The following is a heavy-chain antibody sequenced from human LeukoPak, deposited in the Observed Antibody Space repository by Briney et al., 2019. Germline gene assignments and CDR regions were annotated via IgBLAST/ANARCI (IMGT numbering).Heavy chain of an antibody. CDR3: VKASSSSPQYNWFDA. D-gene: IGHD6-6*01. CDR1: GFTFADAW. J-gene: IGHJ5*02. CDR2: VSGTGGRT. V-gene: IGHV3-23*01. Sequence: GGSLRLSCAASGFTFADAWMNWVRQAPGKGLEWVSVVSGTGGRTYYADSVKGRFTISRDNSKNTLYLQMNSLRAEDTALYYCVKASSSSPQYNWFDAWGQGTLVTVSS.